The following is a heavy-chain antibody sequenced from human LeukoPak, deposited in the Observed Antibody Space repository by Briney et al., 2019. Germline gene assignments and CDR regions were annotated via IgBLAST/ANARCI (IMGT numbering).Heavy chain of an antibody. J-gene: IGHJ4*02. D-gene: IGHD6-13*01. V-gene: IGHV1-46*01. CDR2: INPSGGST. Sequence: ASVKVSCKASGYTFTSYYMHWVRQAPGQGLEWMGIINPSGGSTSYAQKFQGRVTMTRDTSTSTVYMELSSLRSEDTAVYYCARSSKPGIAAAGIRYWGQGTLVTVSS. CDR1: GYTFTSYY. CDR3: ARSSKPGIAAAGIRY.